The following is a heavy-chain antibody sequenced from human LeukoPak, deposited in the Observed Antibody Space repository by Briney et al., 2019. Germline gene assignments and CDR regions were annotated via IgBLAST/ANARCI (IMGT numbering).Heavy chain of an antibody. V-gene: IGHV3-9*03. D-gene: IGHD6-19*01. CDR3: AKDSSGWPLFDY. J-gene: IGHJ4*02. Sequence: PGRSLRLSCAASGFTFDDYAMHWVRQAPGKGLEWVSGISWNSGSIGYADSVKGRFTISRDNAKNSLYLQMNSLRAEDMAFYYCAKDSSGWPLFDYWGQGTLVTVSS. CDR2: ISWNSGSI. CDR1: GFTFDDYA.